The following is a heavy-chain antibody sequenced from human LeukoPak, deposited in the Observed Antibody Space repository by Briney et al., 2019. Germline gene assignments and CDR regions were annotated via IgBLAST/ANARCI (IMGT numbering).Heavy chain of an antibody. CDR2: INPNSGDT. CDR3: ARGIAARY. D-gene: IGHD6-13*01. V-gene: IGHV1-2*02. J-gene: IGHJ4*02. CDR1: GYIFTGYY. Sequence: ASVKVSCKASGYIFTGYYMHWVRQAPGQGLEWMGWINPNSGDTNYAQKFQGRVTMTRDTSISTAYMELSRLRSDDTAVYYCARGIAARYWGQGTLVTVSS.